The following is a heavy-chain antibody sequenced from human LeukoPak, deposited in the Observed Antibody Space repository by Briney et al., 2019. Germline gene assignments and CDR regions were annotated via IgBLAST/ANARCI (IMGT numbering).Heavy chain of an antibody. J-gene: IGHJ4*02. D-gene: IGHD5-24*01. CDR3: ARGRVVEMATIIFDY. Sequence: SETLSLTCTVSGGSISSYYWSWIRQPPGKGLEWIGYIYYSGSTNYNPSLTSRVTISVDTSKNQFSLKLSSVTAADTAVYYCARGRVVEMATIIFDYWGQGTLVTVSS. V-gene: IGHV4-59*01. CDR2: IYYSGST. CDR1: GGSISSYY.